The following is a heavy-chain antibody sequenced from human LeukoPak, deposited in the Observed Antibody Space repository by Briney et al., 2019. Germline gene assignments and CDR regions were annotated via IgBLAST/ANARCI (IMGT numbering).Heavy chain of an antibody. D-gene: IGHD5-18*01. CDR1: AFTVSSNY. CDR3: ARQYNYGYYYFDY. V-gene: IGHV3-66*04. CDR2: IYSGGST. Sequence: GGSLRLSCAASAFTVSSNYTSSGRQAPGKGLEWVSVIYSGGSTYYADSVKGRFTISRDNSKNTLYLQMNSLRAEDTAVYYCARQYNYGYYYFDYWGQGTLVTVSS. J-gene: IGHJ4*02.